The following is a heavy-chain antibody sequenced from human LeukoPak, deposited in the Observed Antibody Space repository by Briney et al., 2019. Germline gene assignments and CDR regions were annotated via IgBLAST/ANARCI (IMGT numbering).Heavy chain of an antibody. CDR2: ISGSGGST. J-gene: IGHJ4*02. Sequence: PGGSLRLSCAASGFTFSSYSMNWVRQAPGKGLEWVSAISGSGGSTYYADSVKGRFTISRDNSKNTLYLQMNSLRAEDTAVYYCAKDRYYYDSSGYYYFDYWGQGTLVTVSS. V-gene: IGHV3-23*01. D-gene: IGHD3-22*01. CDR1: GFTFSSYS. CDR3: AKDRYYYDSSGYYYFDY.